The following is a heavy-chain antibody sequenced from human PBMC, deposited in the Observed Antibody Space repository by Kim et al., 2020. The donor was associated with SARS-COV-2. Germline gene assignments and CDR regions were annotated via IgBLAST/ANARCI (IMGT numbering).Heavy chain of an antibody. CDR2: IYYSGST. D-gene: IGHD6-19*01. CDR1: GGSISSYY. CDR3: ARGHSSGWYGHFQH. Sequence: SETLSLTCTVSGGSISSYYWSWIRQPPGKGLEWIGYIYYSGSTNYNPSLKSRVTISVDTSKNQFSLKLSSVTAADTAVYYCARGHSSGWYGHFQHWGQGTLVTVSS. V-gene: IGHV4-59*01. J-gene: IGHJ1*01.